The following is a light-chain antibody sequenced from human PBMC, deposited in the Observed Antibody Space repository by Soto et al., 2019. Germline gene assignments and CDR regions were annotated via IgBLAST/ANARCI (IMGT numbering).Light chain of an antibody. CDR2: EVT. Sequence: QSALTQPASVSGSPGQSIAISCTGTSGDVGGYNYVSWYQHHPGKAPKLMIYEVTNRPSGISSRFSGSKSGNTASLTISGLQAEDEADYYCSSYRGGNTWVFGGGTKSPS. CDR1: SGDVGGYNY. CDR3: SSYRGGNTWV. J-gene: IGLJ3*02. V-gene: IGLV2-14*01.